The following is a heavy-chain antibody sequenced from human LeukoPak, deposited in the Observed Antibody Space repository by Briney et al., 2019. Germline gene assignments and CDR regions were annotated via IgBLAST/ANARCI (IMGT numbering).Heavy chain of an antibody. CDR3: ARLGHNGPFDY. D-gene: IGHD2-8*01. CDR2: ISSSGSKI. V-gene: IGHV3-48*03. J-gene: IGHJ4*02. CDR1: GFTFSDYD. Sequence: PGGSLRLSCAASGFTFSDYDMNWVRQAPGKGLEWVSYISSSGSKIYYADSVKGRFTISRDNAKNSLYLQMNSLRAEDTAVYYCARLGHNGPFDYWGQGTLVTVSS.